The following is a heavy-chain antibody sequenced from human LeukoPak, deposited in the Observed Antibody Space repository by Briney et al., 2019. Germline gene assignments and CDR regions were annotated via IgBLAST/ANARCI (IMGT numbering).Heavy chain of an antibody. CDR1: GYSLTEFC. J-gene: IGHJ4*02. D-gene: IGHD3-9*01. CDR2: SNPEDGEM. CDR3: TTPYIFTRSFDY. Sequence: ASVTVSCTVSGYSLTEFCIHWVRQAPGKGLEWMGGSNPEDGEMIYAQRFQGRVIMTEHTSTETAYMELSSLRFEDTAVYYCTTPYIFTRSFDYWGQGSLVTVSS. V-gene: IGHV1-24*01.